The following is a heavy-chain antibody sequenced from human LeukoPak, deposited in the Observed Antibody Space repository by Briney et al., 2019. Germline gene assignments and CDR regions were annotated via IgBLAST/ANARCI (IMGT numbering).Heavy chain of an antibody. CDR3: ARESRPGGVGIGVFDI. CDR1: GGSISNYY. J-gene: IGHJ3*02. Sequence: SETLSLTCTVSGGSISNYYWSWIRQPPGRGLEWIGYIYYIGSTKYNPSLKSRVTISVDTSKNQFSLKLTSVTAADTAVYSCARESRPGGVGIGVFDIGGQGKMVTVSS. V-gene: IGHV4-59*12. CDR2: IYYIGST. D-gene: IGHD3-16*01.